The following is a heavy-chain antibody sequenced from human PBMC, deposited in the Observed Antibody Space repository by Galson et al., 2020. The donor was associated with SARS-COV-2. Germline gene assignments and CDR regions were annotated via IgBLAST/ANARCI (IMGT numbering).Heavy chain of an antibody. D-gene: IGHD3-16*01. CDR2: ISSSGSTI. J-gene: IGHJ5*02. CDR3: ARDWARGRNRIYWFDP. Sequence: PGGSLRLSCAASGFTFSDYYMSWIRQAPGKGLEWVSYISSSGSTIYYADSVKGRFTISRDNAKNSLYPQMNSLRAEDTAVYYCARDWARGRNRIYWFDPWGQGTLVTVSS. V-gene: IGHV3-11*01. CDR1: GFTFSDYY.